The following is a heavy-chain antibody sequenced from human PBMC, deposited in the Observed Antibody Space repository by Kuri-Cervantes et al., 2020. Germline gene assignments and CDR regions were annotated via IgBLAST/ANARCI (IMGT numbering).Heavy chain of an antibody. CDR1: GGSISSYY. V-gene: IGHV4-59*01. CDR3: ARAGIVGATGEFDY. Sequence: SETLSLTCTVSGGSISSYYWSWIRQSAGKGLEWVGYIYYSGSTNYNPSLKSRVTISVDTSKNQFSLKLSSVTAADTAVYYCARAGIVGATGEFDYWGQGTLVTVSS. D-gene: IGHD1-26*01. CDR2: IYYSGST. J-gene: IGHJ4*02.